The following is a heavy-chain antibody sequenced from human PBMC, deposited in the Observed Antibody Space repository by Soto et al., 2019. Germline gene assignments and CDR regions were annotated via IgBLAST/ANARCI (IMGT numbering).Heavy chain of an antibody. CDR1: GFTFSTYG. CDR2: ISNDGSTI. CDR3: AKASWLVGRNWFDP. J-gene: IGHJ5*02. D-gene: IGHD6-19*01. V-gene: IGHV3-30*18. Sequence: QVQLVESGGGVVQPGRSLRLSCVASGFTFSTYGMHWVRQAPGKGLEWVAVISNDGSTIYYADSVKGRFTISRDNSKNTVYLQMNSLRAEDTAVYYCAKASWLVGRNWFDPWGQGTLVTVSS.